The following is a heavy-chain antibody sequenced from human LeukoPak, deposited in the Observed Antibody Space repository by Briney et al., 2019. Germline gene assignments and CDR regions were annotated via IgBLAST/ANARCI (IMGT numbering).Heavy chain of an antibody. CDR1: GGTFNSYA. Sequence: ASVTVSFKSSGGTFNSYAISWVRQAPGQGLEWMGRIIPSLGIANYAHKFQGRVTITADKSTSTAYIELSSLSSEDTAVYYCARDRHDYAEYWGQGPLVTVSS. V-gene: IGHV1-69*04. CDR3: ARDRHDYAEY. CDR2: IIPSLGIA. J-gene: IGHJ1*01. D-gene: IGHD4-17*01.